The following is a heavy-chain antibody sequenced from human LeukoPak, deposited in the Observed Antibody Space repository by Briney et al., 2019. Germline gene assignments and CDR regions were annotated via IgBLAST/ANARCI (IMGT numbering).Heavy chain of an antibody. J-gene: IGHJ3*02. D-gene: IGHD6-13*01. Sequence: PGGSLRLSSAASGFTFSSYAMHWVRQAPGKGLEWVAVISYDGSNKYYADSVKGRFTISRDNSKNTLYLQMNSLRAEDTAVYYCARAMSYSSSWYESHDAFDIWGQGTMVTVSS. CDR2: ISYDGSNK. CDR1: GFTFSSYA. V-gene: IGHV3-30*04. CDR3: ARAMSYSSSWYESHDAFDI.